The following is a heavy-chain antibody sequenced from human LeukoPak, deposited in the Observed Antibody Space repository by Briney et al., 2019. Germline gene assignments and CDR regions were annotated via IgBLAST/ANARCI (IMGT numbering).Heavy chain of an antibody. CDR1: GFTFSSYA. D-gene: IGHD3-16*02. J-gene: IGHJ4*02. CDR2: ISGSGGST. Sequence: PGGSLRLSCAASGFTFSSYAMSWVRQAPGKGLEWVSAISGSGGSTYYADSVKGRFTISRDNSKNTLYLQMNSLRAEDTAVYYCAKDRREYDYVWGSYHHGPFDYWGQGTLVTVSS. V-gene: IGHV3-23*01. CDR3: AKDRREYDYVWGSYHHGPFDY.